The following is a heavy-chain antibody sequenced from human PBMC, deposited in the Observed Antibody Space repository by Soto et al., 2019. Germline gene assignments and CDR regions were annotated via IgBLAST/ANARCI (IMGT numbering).Heavy chain of an antibody. CDR3: ARDEGPVTMVRGVASFYY. CDR2: ISYDGSNK. V-gene: IGHV3-30-3*01. CDR1: GFTFSSYA. D-gene: IGHD3-10*01. Sequence: QVQLVESGGGVVQPGRSLRLSCAASGFTFSSYAMHWVRQAPGKGLEWVAVISYDGSNKYYADSVKGRFTISRDNSKNTMYLQMNSLKAEDTAVYYCARDEGPVTMVRGVASFYYWGQGTLVTVSS. J-gene: IGHJ4*02.